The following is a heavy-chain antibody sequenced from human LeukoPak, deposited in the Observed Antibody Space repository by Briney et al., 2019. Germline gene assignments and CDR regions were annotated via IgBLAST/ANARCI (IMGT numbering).Heavy chain of an antibody. Sequence: GRSLRLSCTASGFTFGDYAMSWFRQAPGKGLEWVGFIRSKAYGGTTEYAASVRGRFTISRDDSKVIAYLQMNSLKTEDTAVYYCTRALVDIVVVQAARDLNWFDPWGQGTLVTVSS. D-gene: IGHD2-2*01. J-gene: IGHJ5*02. CDR1: GFTFGDYA. CDR2: IRSKAYGGTT. V-gene: IGHV3-49*03. CDR3: TRALVDIVVVQAARDLNWFDP.